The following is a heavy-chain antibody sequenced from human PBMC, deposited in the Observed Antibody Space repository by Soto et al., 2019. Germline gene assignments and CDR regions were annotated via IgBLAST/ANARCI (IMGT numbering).Heavy chain of an antibody. V-gene: IGHV2-26*01. CDR2: IFSNDEK. J-gene: IGHJ2*01. CDR3: ARLPRYCSNGVCYPWGLDL. D-gene: IGHD2-8*01. Sequence: QVTLKESGPVLVKPTETLTLTCTVSGFSLSNARMGVSWIRQPPGKALEWLAHIFSNDEKSYITSLKNRLTISKDTSKSQVVLTMTNMDPVDTATYYCARLPRYCSNGVCYPWGLDLWGRGTLVTVSS. CDR1: GFSLSNARMG.